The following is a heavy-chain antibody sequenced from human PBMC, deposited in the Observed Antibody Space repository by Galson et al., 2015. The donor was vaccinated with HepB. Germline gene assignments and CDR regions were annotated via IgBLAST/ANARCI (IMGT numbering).Heavy chain of an antibody. V-gene: IGHV3-33*08. D-gene: IGHD3-16*02. CDR3: ARDERLGELSLSNY. J-gene: IGHJ4*02. Sequence: SLRLSCAASGFTFSSYGMHWVRQAPGKGLEWVALIWYDGSNKYYADSVKGRFTISRDNSKNTLYLQMNSLRAEDTAVYYCARDERLGELSLSNYCRQRTLVTVSS. CDR1: GFTFSSYG. CDR2: IWYDGSNK.